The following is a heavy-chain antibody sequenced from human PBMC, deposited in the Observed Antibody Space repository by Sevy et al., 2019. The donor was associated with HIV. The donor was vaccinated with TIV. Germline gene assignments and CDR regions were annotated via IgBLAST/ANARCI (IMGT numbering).Heavy chain of an antibody. CDR3: AKEGGTHQVRFGGEFDI. CDR1: GFTFDDYA. V-gene: IGHV3-9*01. CDR2: INWNSGRI. D-gene: IGHD3-16*01. J-gene: IGHJ3*02. Sequence: GGSLRLSCAASGFTFDDYAMHWVRQAPGKGLEWVSGINWNSGRIGYGNSVKGRFTISRYNAKNSINLQMNSLRVEDTALYYCAKEGGTHQVRFGGEFDIWGQGTVVTVSS.